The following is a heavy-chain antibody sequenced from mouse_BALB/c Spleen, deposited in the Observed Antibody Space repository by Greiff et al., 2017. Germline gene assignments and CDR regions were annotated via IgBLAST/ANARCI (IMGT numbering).Heavy chain of an antibody. D-gene: IGHD4-1*02. CDR2: IDPENGDT. J-gene: IGHJ3*01. CDR1: GFNIKDYY. V-gene: IGHV14-4*02. CDR3: KTPTGKFAY. Sequence: EVQLQQSGAELVRSGASVKLSCTASGFNIKDYYMHWVKQRPEQGLEWIGWIDPENGDTEYAPKFQGKATMTADTSSNTAYLQLSSLTSEDTAVYYCKTPTGKFAYWGQGTLVTVSA.